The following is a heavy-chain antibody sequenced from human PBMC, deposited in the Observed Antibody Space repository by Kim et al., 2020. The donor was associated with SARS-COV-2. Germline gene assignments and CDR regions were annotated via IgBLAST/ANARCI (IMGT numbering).Heavy chain of an antibody. CDR1: GFTFNTYV. J-gene: IGHJ4*02. Sequence: SLRLSCAASGFTFNTYVMHWVRQAPGKGLEWVATISSDENNKYYADSVKGRFTISRDNSKNTLYLQMNSLRVEDTAVYYCARGTGGSSYSPSGYWGQGTLVTVSS. CDR2: ISSDENNK. CDR3: ARGTGGSSYSPSGY. V-gene: IGHV3-30-3*01. D-gene: IGHD2-15*01.